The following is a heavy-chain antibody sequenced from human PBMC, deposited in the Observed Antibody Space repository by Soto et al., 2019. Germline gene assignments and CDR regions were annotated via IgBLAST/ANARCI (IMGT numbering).Heavy chain of an antibody. J-gene: IGHJ4*02. V-gene: IGHV4-59*01. D-gene: IGHD6-13*01. CDR3: ARAGIASFDY. Sequence: PETLSLTCTPSGGSISSYYRSWIRQPPGKGQEWIAYIYYSGSTNYNPSLKSRVTISVDTSKNQFSLKLSSVTAADTAVYYCARAGIASFDYWGQGTLVTVS. CDR1: GGSISSYY. CDR2: IYYSGST.